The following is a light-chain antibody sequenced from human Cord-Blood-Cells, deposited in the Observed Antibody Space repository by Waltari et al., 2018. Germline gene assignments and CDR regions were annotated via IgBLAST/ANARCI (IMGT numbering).Light chain of an antibody. Sequence: DIVMTQSPDSLAVSLGERVTINCKSSQSVLYSSNNKNYLAWYQQKPGQPPKLLIYWASTRESGVPDRFGGSGSGTDFTLTISSLQAEDVAVYYCQQYYSTPFTFGPGTKVDIK. CDR3: QQYYSTPFT. J-gene: IGKJ3*01. V-gene: IGKV4-1*01. CDR2: WAS. CDR1: QSVLYSSNNKNY.